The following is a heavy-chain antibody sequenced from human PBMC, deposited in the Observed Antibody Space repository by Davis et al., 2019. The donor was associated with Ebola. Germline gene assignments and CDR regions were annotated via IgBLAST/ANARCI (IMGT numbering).Heavy chain of an antibody. D-gene: IGHD3-3*01. V-gene: IGHV3-30*04. CDR2: ISYDGSNK. CDR3: ASDARSTIFGLC. J-gene: IGHJ4*02. Sequence: GGSLRLSCAASGFTFSSYAMHWVRQAPGKGLEWVAVISYDGSNKYYADSVKGRFTISRDNSKNTLYLQMNSLRAEDTAVYYCASDARSTIFGLCWGQGTLVTVSS. CDR1: GFTFSSYA.